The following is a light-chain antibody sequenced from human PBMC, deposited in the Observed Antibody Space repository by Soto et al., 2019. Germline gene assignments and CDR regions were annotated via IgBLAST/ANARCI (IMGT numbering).Light chain of an antibody. J-gene: IGKJ2*01. Sequence: DIKMTQSPSSMSASVGDRVTITCRASQSISSYLNWYQQKPGKAPKLLIYAASSWQSGVPSRFSGSGSGTDFTLTISSLQPEDFATYYCQQSYSTPQYTFGQGTKLEIK. CDR3: QQSYSTPQYT. CDR1: QSISSY. V-gene: IGKV1-39*01. CDR2: AAS.